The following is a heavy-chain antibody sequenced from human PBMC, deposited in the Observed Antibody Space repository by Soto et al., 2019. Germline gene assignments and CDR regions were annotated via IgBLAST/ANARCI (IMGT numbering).Heavy chain of an antibody. Sequence: DSVKVSCKASGGTFSSYAISWVRQAPGQGLEWMGIINPSGGSTSYAQKFQGRVTMTRDTSTSTVYMELSSLRSEDTAVYYCARTGTSVDAFDIWGQGKMVTVS. J-gene: IGHJ3*02. CDR3: ARTGTSVDAFDI. V-gene: IGHV1-46*01. CDR2: INPSGGST. CDR1: GGTFSSYA. D-gene: IGHD1-1*01.